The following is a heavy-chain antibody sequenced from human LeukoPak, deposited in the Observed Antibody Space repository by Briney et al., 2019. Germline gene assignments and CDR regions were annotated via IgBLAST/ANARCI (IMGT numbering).Heavy chain of an antibody. Sequence: SQTLSLTFAISGDSVSSNSAAWNWIRQSPSRGLEWLGRTYYKSKWYDDYAVSVKSRITINPDTSKNQFSLQLNSVTPEDTAVYYCARDSDFWSGYAYYFDYWGQGTLVTVSS. J-gene: IGHJ4*02. CDR3: ARDSDFWSGYAYYFDY. V-gene: IGHV6-1*01. CDR1: GDSVSSNSAA. D-gene: IGHD3-3*01. CDR2: TYYKSKWYD.